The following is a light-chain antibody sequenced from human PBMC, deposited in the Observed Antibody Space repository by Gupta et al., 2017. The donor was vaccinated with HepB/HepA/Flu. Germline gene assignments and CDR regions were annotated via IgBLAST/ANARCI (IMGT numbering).Light chain of an antibody. CDR2: KVA. CDR3: MQGTHWPYT. Sequence: DVVLTQSPLSLPVTLGQPASISCRSSQRLVYKDGNTYLNWFQQRPGRSPRRLIYKVANRDSGVPDRLSGSGTDTDFTLRISRVEAEDVWVYYCMQGTHWPYTFGQGTKLEIK. J-gene: IGKJ2*01. V-gene: IGKV2-30*01. CDR1: QRLVYKDGNTY.